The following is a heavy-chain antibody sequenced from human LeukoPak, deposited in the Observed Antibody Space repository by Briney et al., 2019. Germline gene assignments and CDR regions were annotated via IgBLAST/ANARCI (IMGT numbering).Heavy chain of an antibody. CDR1: GYTFTGYY. CDR2: INPSGGST. D-gene: IGHD2-2*02. J-gene: IGHJ5*02. Sequence: ASVKVSCKASGYTFTGYYMHWVRQAPGQGLEWMGWINPSGGSTSYAQKFRGRVTMTRDTSTSTVYMELSSLRSEDTAVYYCARDRCSSTSCYTRNWFDPWGQGTLVTVSS. V-gene: IGHV1-46*01. CDR3: ARDRCSSTSCYTRNWFDP.